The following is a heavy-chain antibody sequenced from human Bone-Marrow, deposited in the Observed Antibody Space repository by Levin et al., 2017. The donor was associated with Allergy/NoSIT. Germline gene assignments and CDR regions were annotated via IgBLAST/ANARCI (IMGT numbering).Heavy chain of an antibody. Sequence: SETLSLTCVVSGYSISSGYNWGWIRQSPGKGLEWIGGIYHSGSTYYNPSLKSRVTISVDTSKNQFSLKLSSVTAADTAVYYCARAGMITFGGSQFDYWGQGTRVTVSS. V-gene: IGHV4-38-2*01. CDR1: GYSISSGYN. J-gene: IGHJ4*02. CDR2: IYHSGST. CDR3: ARAGMITFGGSQFDY. D-gene: IGHD3-16*01.